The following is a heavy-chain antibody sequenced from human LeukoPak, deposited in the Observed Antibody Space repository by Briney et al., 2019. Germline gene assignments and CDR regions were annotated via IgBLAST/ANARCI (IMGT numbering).Heavy chain of an antibody. Sequence: GGSLRLSCAASGFTFSSYEMNWVRQAPGKGLEWVSYISSSGSTIYYADSVKGRFTISRDNAKNSLYLQMNSLRAEDTAVYYCARGYYDSSAADYWGQGTLVTVPS. D-gene: IGHD3-22*01. CDR2: ISSSGSTI. J-gene: IGHJ4*02. CDR3: ARGYYDSSAADY. V-gene: IGHV3-48*03. CDR1: GFTFSSYE.